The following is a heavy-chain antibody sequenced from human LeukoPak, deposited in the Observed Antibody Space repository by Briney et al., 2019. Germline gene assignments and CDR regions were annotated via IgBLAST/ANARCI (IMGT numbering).Heavy chain of an antibody. CDR1: GGSFSGHF. Sequence: SETLSLTCAVYGGSFSGHFWSWIRQPPGKGLEWIVEINDNEITNSNPSLKSRVTISVDKSKNQFSLKLSSVTAADTAVYYCARDLRASTGCSNTSCYNLDYWGQGTLVTVSS. D-gene: IGHD2-2*02. CDR3: ARDLRASTGCSNTSCYNLDY. J-gene: IGHJ4*02. V-gene: IGHV4-34*01. CDR2: INDNEIT.